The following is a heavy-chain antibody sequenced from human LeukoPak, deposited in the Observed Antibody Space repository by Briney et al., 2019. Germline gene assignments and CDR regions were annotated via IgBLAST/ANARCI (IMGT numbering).Heavy chain of an antibody. CDR2: ISSSGSTI. CDR1: GFTFSDYY. CDR3: ARYQGSVTVVTPSPLDY. V-gene: IGHV3-11*01. D-gene: IGHD4-23*01. Sequence: GGSLRLSCAASGFTFSDYYMSWIRQAPRKGLEWVPYISSSGSTIYYADSVKGRFTISRDNAKNSLYLQMNSLRAEDTALYYCARYQGSVTVVTPSPLDYWGQGTLVIVSS. J-gene: IGHJ4*02.